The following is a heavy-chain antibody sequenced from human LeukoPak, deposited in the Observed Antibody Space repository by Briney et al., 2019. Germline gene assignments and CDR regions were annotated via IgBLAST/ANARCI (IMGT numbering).Heavy chain of an antibody. CDR3: ARDGRPSHL. D-gene: IGHD1-26*01. CDR2: ISSSSSYI. J-gene: IGHJ4*02. Sequence: GGSLRLSCAASGFTFSSYSMNWVRQAPGKGLEWVSAISSSSSYIYYVDAVKGRFTISRANAHNSLYLQLNRLRAHGTVVYYCARDGRPSHLRGQGNLVTVSS. V-gene: IGHV3-21*01. CDR1: GFTFSSYS.